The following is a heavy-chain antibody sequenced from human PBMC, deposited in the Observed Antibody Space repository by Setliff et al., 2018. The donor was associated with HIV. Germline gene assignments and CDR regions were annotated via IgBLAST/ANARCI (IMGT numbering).Heavy chain of an antibody. CDR2: IYNSG. CDR1: GGSIGSHY. V-gene: IGHV4-59*11. D-gene: IGHD5-18*01. CDR3: ARVPRQLLKGAAAYFDY. J-gene: IGHJ4*02. Sequence: SETLSLTCSVSGGSIGSHYWSWIRQPPGKGLEWIGYIYNSGNYNPSLKSRVIMAVDTSKNQFSLRLNSVTAADTAAYYCARVPRQLLKGAAAYFDYWGQGTLVTVSS.